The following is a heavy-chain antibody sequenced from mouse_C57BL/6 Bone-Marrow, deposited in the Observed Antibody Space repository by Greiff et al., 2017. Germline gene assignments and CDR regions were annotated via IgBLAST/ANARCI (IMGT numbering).Heavy chain of an antibody. CDR1: GYTFTSYW. CDR2: IDPNCGGN. J-gene: IGHJ2*01. D-gene: IGHD2-4*01. Sequence: QVQLQQPGAELVKPGASVKLSCKASGYTFTSYWMHWVKQRPGRGLAWIGRIDPNCGGNKYNEKFKSKATLTVDKPSSTANMQLSSLTSEESEVYNCARGDYEYVYYFDYRGQGVTLTVSS. V-gene: IGHV1-72*01. CDR3: ARGDYEYVYYFDY.